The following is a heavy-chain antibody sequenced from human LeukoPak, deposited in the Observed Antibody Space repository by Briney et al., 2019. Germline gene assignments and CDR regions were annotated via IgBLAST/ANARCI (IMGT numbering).Heavy chain of an antibody. CDR2: ISASEYT. CDR1: GLIFSTYS. D-gene: IGHD3-16*01. CDR3: EKDGGLGGVPVDVFDI. J-gene: IGHJ3*02. Sequence: PGGSLRLSCAASGLIFSTYSMTWVRQAPGKGLEWVAGISASEYTYYGDSVKGRFTISRDNSKNTLYLQLNNLRDEDTAIYYCEKDGGLGGVPVDVFDIWGQGTMVTVSS. V-gene: IGHV3-23*01.